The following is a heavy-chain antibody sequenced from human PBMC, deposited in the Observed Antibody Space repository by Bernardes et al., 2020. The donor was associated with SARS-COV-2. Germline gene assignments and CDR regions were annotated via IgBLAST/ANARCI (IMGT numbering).Heavy chain of an antibody. V-gene: IGHV3-33*01. D-gene: IGHD1-1*01. Sequence: GGSLSLSCSASGFLFSNYGMHWVRQAPGKGLEWVADIWYDGSKKYYADSVKGRFTISRDNSKNTMYLQMNSLSAEDTAVYYCASRGLEPGPGAYLQYWGQGTLVTVSS. J-gene: IGHJ1*01. CDR3: ASRGLEPGPGAYLQY. CDR1: GFLFSNYG. CDR2: IWYDGSKK.